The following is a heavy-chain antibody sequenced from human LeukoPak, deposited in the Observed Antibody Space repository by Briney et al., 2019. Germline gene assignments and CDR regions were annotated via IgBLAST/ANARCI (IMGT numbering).Heavy chain of an antibody. J-gene: IGHJ4*02. CDR1: GFTFSSYW. V-gene: IGHV3-7*01. Sequence: GGSLRLSCAASGFTFSSYWMSWVRQAPGKGLEWVANIKQDGSEKYYVDSVKGRFTISRDNAKNSLYLQMNSLRAEDTAVYYCAREGVGSTSCYDYWGQGTLVTVSS. CDR3: AREGVGSTSCYDY. CDR2: IKQDGSEK. D-gene: IGHD2-2*01.